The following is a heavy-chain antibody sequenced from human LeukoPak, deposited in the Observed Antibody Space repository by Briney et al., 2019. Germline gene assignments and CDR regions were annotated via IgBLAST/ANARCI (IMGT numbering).Heavy chain of an antibody. V-gene: IGHV4-39*01. CDR2: IYYSGST. CDR1: GGSISSSTYY. J-gene: IGHJ3*02. Sequence: SETLSLTCTVSGGSISSSTYYWGWIRQPPGKGLEWIASIYYSGSTYYNPSLKSRVTISVDTSKNQFSLKVSSVTAADTAVYYCARLPAATDIWGQGPMVTVSS. CDR3: ARLPAATDI.